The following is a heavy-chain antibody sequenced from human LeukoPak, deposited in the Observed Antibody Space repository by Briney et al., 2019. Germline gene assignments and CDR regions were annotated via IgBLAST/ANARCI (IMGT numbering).Heavy chain of an antibody. CDR3: ARGRRYGIAARPSPDDY. CDR1: GGSISSNNW. D-gene: IGHD6-6*01. Sequence: PSGTLSLTCAVSGGSISSNNWWSWVRQPPGKGLEWIGEIYHSGSTNYNPSLKSRVTISVDTSKNQFSLKLSSVTAADTAVYYCARGRRYGIAARPSPDDYWGQGTLVTVSS. V-gene: IGHV4-4*02. J-gene: IGHJ4*02. CDR2: IYHSGST.